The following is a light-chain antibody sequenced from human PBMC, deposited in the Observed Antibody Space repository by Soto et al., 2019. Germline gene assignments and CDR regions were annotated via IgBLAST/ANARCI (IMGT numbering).Light chain of an antibody. CDR2: AAS. V-gene: IGKV1D-12*01. CDR3: QQADTFPIT. J-gene: IGKJ5*01. CDR1: QGISRS. Sequence: DIQMTQSPSSVSASVGDRVTMSCQASQGISRSLAWYQQKPGKAPKLLIYAASSLQSGVPSRFSGSGFGTDFTLTISSLQPEDSAIYYCQQADTFPITFGQGTRLEN.